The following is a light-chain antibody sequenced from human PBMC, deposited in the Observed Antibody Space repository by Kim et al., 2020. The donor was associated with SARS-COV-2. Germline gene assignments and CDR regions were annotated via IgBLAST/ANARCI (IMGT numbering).Light chain of an antibody. V-gene: IGKV3-15*01. Sequence: EIVMTQSPATLSVSLEERATLSCTASQSVSTNLAWYQQKPGQAPRLLIYGASTRATGIPARFSGSGSGTEFTLTISSLQSEDFAVYYCQRYDNWPLTFGGGTKVDIK. CDR2: GAS. CDR1: QSVSTN. J-gene: IGKJ4*01. CDR3: QRYDNWPLT.